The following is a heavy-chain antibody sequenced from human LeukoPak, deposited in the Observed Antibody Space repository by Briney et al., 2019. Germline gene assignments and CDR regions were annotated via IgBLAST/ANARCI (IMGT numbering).Heavy chain of an antibody. CDR1: GFTFSNYW. CDR2: VKPDGSEK. V-gene: IGHV3-7*01. CDR3: ARDRGYYVFDY. Sequence: GGSLRLSCAASGFTFSNYWMTWVRQAPGKGLEWVAHVKPDGSEKSYVDSVKGRFAISRDNAQNSLYLQMNSLRAEDTAVYYCARDRGYYVFDYWGQGTLVTVSS. J-gene: IGHJ4*02. D-gene: IGHD3-22*01.